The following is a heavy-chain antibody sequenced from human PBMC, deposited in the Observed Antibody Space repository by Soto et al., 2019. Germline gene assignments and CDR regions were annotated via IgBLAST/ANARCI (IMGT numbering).Heavy chain of an antibody. CDR2: ISGFNAYT. CDR1: GYTFTSFG. J-gene: IGHJ5*02. V-gene: IGHV1-18*01. Sequence: QAQLVQSGAEVKKPGASVKVSCKASGYTFTSFGIGWVRQAPGQGLEWMGWISGFNAYTDYAQGLQGRVTMTTDTTTNTAYMELRSLKSDDTAVYYCAKSGDGNGFETWGQGTPVTVSS. D-gene: IGHD2-21*01. CDR3: AKSGDGNGFET.